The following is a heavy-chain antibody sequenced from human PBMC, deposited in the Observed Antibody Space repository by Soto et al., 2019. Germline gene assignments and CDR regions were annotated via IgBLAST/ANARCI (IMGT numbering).Heavy chain of an antibody. V-gene: IGHV4-4*01. CDR2: IYHSGST. CDR3: ARGFLGAFDL. D-gene: IGHD3-3*01. CDR1: SFSISSINW. J-gene: IGHJ3*01. Sequence: SETLSLTCAVSSFSISSINWWCMVRPPPGKGQEWIGEIYHSGSTNYNPSLKSRVTLSVDKPKTQCSRKLSSVTAADTAVYCCARGFLGAFDLWGQGPMVTVSS.